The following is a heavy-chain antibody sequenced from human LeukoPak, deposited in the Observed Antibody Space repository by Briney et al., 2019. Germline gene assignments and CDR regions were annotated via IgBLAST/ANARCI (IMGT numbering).Heavy chain of an antibody. Sequence: GGSLRLSCAASGFTFSSYAMSWVRQAPGKGLEWVGFIRSKAYGGTTEYAASVKGRFTISRDDSKSIAYLQMNSLKTEDTAVYYCTRGRSWFDPWGQGTLVTVSS. CDR1: GFTFSSYA. CDR3: TRGRSWFDP. J-gene: IGHJ5*02. V-gene: IGHV3-49*04. CDR2: IRSKAYGGTT.